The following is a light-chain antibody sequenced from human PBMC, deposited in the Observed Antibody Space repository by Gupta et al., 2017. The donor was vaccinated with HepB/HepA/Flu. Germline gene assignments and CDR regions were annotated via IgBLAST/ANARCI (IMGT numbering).Light chain of an antibody. V-gene: IGKV1-39*01. CDR2: TTS. CDR3: QQSYRTIT. CDR1: QTISGL. Sequence: DIQMTQSPSSLSASVGDRVTITCRASQTISGLLNWYQQKPGNAPKLLIYTTSHLQSGAPSRFSGSGSGTDFTLTISSLQPEDFGTYYCQQSYRTITFGHGTKVDVK. J-gene: IGKJ3*01.